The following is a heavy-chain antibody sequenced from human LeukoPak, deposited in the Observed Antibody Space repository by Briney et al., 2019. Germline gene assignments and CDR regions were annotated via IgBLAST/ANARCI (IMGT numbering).Heavy chain of an antibody. D-gene: IGHD3-3*01. CDR2: IKQDGSEK. CDR3: ARDAALRFLKYYYFDY. V-gene: IGHV3-7*01. Sequence: GFLRLSCAASGFTFSSYWMSWVRQAPGKGLEWVANIKQDGSEKYYVDSVKGRFTISRDNAKNSLYLQMNSLRAEDTAVYYCARDAALRFLKYYYFDYWGQGTLVTVSS. J-gene: IGHJ4*02. CDR1: GFTFSSYW.